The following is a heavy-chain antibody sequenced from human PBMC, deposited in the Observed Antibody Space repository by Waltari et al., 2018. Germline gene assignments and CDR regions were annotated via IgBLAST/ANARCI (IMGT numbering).Heavy chain of an antibody. D-gene: IGHD6-19*01. CDR3: ARVQSSGWYAFDY. CDR2: VKADGSCT. J-gene: IGHJ4*02. CDR1: GFTFSNYW. V-gene: IGHV3-74*01. Sequence: EVQLVESGGGSVQPGGSLRLSCAASGFTFSNYWMHWVRQAPGKGLVWGSLVKADGSCTAYADSVKGRFTISTDNAKNTLYLQVNSLRAEDTAVYFCARVQSSGWYAFDYWGQGTLVTVSS.